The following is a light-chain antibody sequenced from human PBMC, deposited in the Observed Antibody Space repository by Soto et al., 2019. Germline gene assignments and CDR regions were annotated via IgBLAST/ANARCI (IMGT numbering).Light chain of an antibody. Sequence: DIQMTQSPSTLSASVGDRVTITCRASQSISSWLAWYQQKPGKAPKLLIYKASSLESGVPSRFSGSGSGTEFNLTISSLQPDDFATYYCQQYNSDVTVGGGTKVEIK. CDR3: QQYNSDVT. V-gene: IGKV1-5*03. CDR2: KAS. J-gene: IGKJ4*01. CDR1: QSISSW.